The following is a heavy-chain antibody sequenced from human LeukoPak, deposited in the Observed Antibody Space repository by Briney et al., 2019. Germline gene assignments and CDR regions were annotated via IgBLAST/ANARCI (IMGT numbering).Heavy chain of an antibody. J-gene: IGHJ6*04. CDR1: GFTFSSYG. D-gene: IGHD6-13*01. Sequence: PGGSLRLSCAASGFTFSSYGMHWVRQAPGKGLEWVAVIWYDGSNKYYADSVKGRFTISRDNSKNTLYLQMNSLRAEDTAVYYCARDGNSAIAAAGSPPDYYYYGMDVWGKGTTVTVSS. V-gene: IGHV3-33*01. CDR2: IWYDGSNK. CDR3: ARDGNSAIAAAGSPPDYYYYGMDV.